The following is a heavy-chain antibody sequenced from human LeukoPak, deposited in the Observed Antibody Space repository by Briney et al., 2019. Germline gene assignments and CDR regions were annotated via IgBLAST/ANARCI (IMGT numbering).Heavy chain of an antibody. Sequence: ASVKVSCKASGYTFTGYYMHWVRQAPGQGLEWMGWIKPNSGGTNYAQKFQGRVTMTRDTPISTVHMELSRLRSDDTAVYYCARSNHYYGSGSGDAFDLWGQGTKVTVSS. CDR3: ARSNHYYGSGSGDAFDL. J-gene: IGHJ3*01. CDR2: IKPNSGGT. D-gene: IGHD3-10*01. CDR1: GYTFTGYY. V-gene: IGHV1-2*02.